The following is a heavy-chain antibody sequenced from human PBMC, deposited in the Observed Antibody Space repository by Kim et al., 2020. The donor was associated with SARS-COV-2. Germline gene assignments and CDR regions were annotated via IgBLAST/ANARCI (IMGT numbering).Heavy chain of an antibody. CDR1: GYTLIDYY. Sequence: ASVKVSCRPSGYTLIDYYMHWVRQAPGQGLEWMGRINPTSGVTDYAQKFQGRVTVSWDTSISTAYMELSSLRSDDTAVYFCARGQKQLRDYWGQGTLAT. CDR3: ARGQKQLRDY. V-gene: IGHV1-2*06. CDR2: INPTSGVT. D-gene: IGHD6-13*01. J-gene: IGHJ4*02.